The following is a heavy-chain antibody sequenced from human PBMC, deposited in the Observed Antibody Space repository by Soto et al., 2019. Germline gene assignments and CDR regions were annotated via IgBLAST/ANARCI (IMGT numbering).Heavy chain of an antibody. J-gene: IGHJ6*02. D-gene: IGHD3-22*01. V-gene: IGHV3-23*01. CDR1: GFTFSSYA. Sequence: PGGSLRLSCAASGFTFSSYAMSWVRQAPGKGLEWVSAISGSGGSTYYADSVKGRFTISRDNSKNTLYLQMNSLRAEDTAVYYCAKQLPYYYDSSGPYCMDVWGRGTTVTVSS. CDR3: AKQLPYYYDSSGPYCMDV. CDR2: ISGSGGST.